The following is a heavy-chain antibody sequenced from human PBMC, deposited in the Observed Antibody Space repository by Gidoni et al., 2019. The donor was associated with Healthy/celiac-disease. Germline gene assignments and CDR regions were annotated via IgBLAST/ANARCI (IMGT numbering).Heavy chain of an antibody. CDR1: GFSFSNAW. CDR2: IKSKTDGGTT. D-gene: IGHD4-17*01. CDR3: TTDYGDYVYYYYGMDV. Sequence: EVQLVESGGGLVKPGGSRRLSCAASGFSFSNAWRSWFRQAPGKGLEWVGRIKSKTDGGTTDYAAPVKGRFTISRDDSNNTLYLQMNSLKTEDTAVYYCTTDYGDYVYYYYGMDVWGQGTTVTVSS. J-gene: IGHJ6*02. V-gene: IGHV3-15*01.